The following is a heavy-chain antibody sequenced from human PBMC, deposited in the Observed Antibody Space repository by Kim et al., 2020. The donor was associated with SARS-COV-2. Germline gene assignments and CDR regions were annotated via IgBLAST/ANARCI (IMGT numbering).Heavy chain of an antibody. D-gene: IGHD6-13*01. J-gene: IGHJ4*02. CDR1: GFTFSSYA. CDR3: VKDGLNYGIAAAGHHFDY. CDR2: ISSNGGST. Sequence: GGSLRLSCSASGFTFSSYAMHWVRRAPGKGLEYVSAISSNGGSTYYADSVKGRFTISRDNSKNTLYLQMSSLRAEDTAVYYCVKDGLNYGIAAAGHHFDYWGQGTLVTVSS. V-gene: IGHV3-64D*09.